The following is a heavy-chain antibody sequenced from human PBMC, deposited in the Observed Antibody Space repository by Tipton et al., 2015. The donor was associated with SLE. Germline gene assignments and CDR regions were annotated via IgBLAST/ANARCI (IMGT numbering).Heavy chain of an antibody. V-gene: IGHV4-59*01. Sequence: TLSLTYTVSGGSIGSSYRCWIRQSPGKGLEWIGYINYSGSTNYNPSLKSRVTISVDTSKNQFSLMLTSVTAADTAVYYCARGLSQDNWGQGTLVTVSS. J-gene: IGHJ4*02. CDR2: INYSGST. CDR1: GGSIGSSY. CDR3: ARGLSQDN.